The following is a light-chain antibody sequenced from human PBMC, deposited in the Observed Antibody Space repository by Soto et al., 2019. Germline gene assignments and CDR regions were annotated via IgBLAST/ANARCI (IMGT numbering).Light chain of an antibody. CDR3: QKYNSYSWT. Sequence: DIQMTQSPSTLSASVGDRVTITCRASQSISSWLAWYQQKPGKAPKLLIYKASSLESGVPLRFSGSGSGTEFTLTISSLQPDDFATYYCQKYNSYSWTFGQGTKVEIK. V-gene: IGKV1-5*03. CDR1: QSISSW. J-gene: IGKJ1*01. CDR2: KAS.